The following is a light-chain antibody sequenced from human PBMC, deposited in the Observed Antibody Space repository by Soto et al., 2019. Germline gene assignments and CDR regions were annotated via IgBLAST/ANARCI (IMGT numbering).Light chain of an antibody. V-gene: IGLV2-14*01. J-gene: IGLJ1*01. CDR3: SSYTSSSILYF. Sequence: QSALTQPASVSGSPGQSITISCTGTSSDVGGYDYVSWYQQHPGKAPKLMIYEVSNRPSGVSNCFSGSKSGNTASLTISGLQTEVESDYYCSSYTSSSILYFIVTGTKVTVL. CDR2: EVS. CDR1: SSDVGGYDY.